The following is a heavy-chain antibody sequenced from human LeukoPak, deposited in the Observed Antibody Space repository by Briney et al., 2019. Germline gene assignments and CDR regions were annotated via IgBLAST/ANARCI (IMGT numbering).Heavy chain of an antibody. D-gene: IGHD2-21*01. CDR3: AKRLVADD. CDR2: ISASTSGT. V-gene: IGHV3-23*01. J-gene: IGHJ4*02. Sequence: GSLRLSCAASGFTFNSSPMTWVRQAPGKGLEWVSGISASTSGTYYADSVKGRFAISRDNSKNTLYLQMNSLRAEDTAVYYCAKRLVADDWGQGTLVTVSS. CDR1: GFTFNSSP.